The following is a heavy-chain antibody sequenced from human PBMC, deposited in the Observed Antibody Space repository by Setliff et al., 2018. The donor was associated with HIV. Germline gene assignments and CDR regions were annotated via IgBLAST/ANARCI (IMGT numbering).Heavy chain of an antibody. D-gene: IGHD3-22*01. J-gene: IGHJ4*02. CDR2: IFYSGST. CDR1: GGSITSSTYY. CDR3: ARDHKYYYDSSGLDY. V-gene: IGHV4-39*07. Sequence: SETLSLTCTVSGGSITSSTYYWDWIRQPPGKGLEWIGSIFYSGSTYYNPSVESRVTISIDTSKNQFSLRLSSVTAADTAVYYCARDHKYYYDSSGLDYWGQGHWSP.